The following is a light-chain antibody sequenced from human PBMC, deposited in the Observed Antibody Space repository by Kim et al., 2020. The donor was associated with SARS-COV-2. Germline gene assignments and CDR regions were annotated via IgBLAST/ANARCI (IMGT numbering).Light chain of an antibody. CDR2: EDN. J-gene: IGLJ2*01. CDR3: QSYDSSNVV. V-gene: IGLV6-57*03. Sequence: TVTISCTRSSGSIASNSVQWYQQRAGSAPTTVIYEDNQRPSGVPDRFSGSIDSSSNSASLTISGLKTEDEADYYCQSYDSSNVVFGGGTQLTVL. CDR1: SGSIASNS.